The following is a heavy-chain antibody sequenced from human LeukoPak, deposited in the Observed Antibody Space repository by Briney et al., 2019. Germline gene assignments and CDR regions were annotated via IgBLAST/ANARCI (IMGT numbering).Heavy chain of an antibody. Sequence: GGSLRLSCAASGFTFSSHSMNWVRQAPGKGLEWVSSISSSSSYIYYADSVKGRFTISRDNSKNTLYLQMNSLRAEDTAVYYCAKDSSLVAGTPRYFDYWGQGTLVTVSS. V-gene: IGHV3-21*01. CDR2: ISSSSSYI. CDR1: GFTFSSHS. CDR3: AKDSSLVAGTPRYFDY. J-gene: IGHJ4*02. D-gene: IGHD6-19*01.